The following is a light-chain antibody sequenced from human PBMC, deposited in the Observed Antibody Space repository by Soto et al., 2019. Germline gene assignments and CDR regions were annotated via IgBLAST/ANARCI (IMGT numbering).Light chain of an antibody. CDR1: QNIYTW. CDR2: KAS. V-gene: IGKV1-5*03. J-gene: IGKJ1*01. Sequence: EIQMTQSPSTLSASVGDRVTITCRASQNIYTWLAWYQQKPGIAPKLLIYKASTLQSGVPSRFSGSGSGTDFTLTISGLQPDDSAAYYRQQYERYSTFGQGTKVDNK. CDR3: QQYERYST.